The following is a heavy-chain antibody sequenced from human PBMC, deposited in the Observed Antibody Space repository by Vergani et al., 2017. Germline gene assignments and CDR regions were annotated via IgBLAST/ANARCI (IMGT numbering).Heavy chain of an antibody. J-gene: IGHJ4*02. CDR1: GFTFSDYY. V-gene: IGHV3-11*06. CDR2: ISSSSSYI. D-gene: IGHD2-2*01. Sequence: QVQLVESGGGLVKPGGSLRLSCAASGFTFSDYYMSWVRQAPGKGLEWVSSISSSSSYIYYADSVKGRFTISRDNAKNSLYLQMNSLRAEDTAVYYCARGSDIVVVPAADFDYWGQGTLVTVSS. CDR3: ARGSDIVVVPAADFDY.